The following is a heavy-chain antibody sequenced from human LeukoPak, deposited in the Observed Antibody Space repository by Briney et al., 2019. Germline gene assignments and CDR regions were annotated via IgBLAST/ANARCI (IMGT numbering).Heavy chain of an antibody. CDR3: ARDAVPRYYYDSSGYYLNWFDP. V-gene: IGHV4-61*02. J-gene: IGHJ5*02. CDR2: IYTSGST. Sequence: SQTLSLTCTVSDGSISSGSYYWSWIRQPAGKGLEWIGRIYTSGSTNYNPSLKSRVTISVDTSKNQFSLKLSSVTAADTAVYYCARDAVPRYYYDSSGYYLNWFDPWGQGTLVTVSS. D-gene: IGHD3-22*01. CDR1: DGSISSGSYY.